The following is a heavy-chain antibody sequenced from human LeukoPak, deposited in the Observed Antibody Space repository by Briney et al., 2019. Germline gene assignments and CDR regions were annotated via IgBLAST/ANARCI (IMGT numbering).Heavy chain of an antibody. CDR3: ARGVAGVYFYYYMDV. D-gene: IGHD1-14*01. Sequence: ASVKVSCKASGYTFTDYYIHWVRQTPGQGLEWMGWINPNNGDTHYAQKFQGTVTMTRDTSNSTAYMELSSLRSDDTAVYYCARGVAGVYFYYYMDVWGKGTTVTVSS. J-gene: IGHJ6*03. CDR1: GYTFTDYY. CDR2: INPNNGDT. V-gene: IGHV1-2*02.